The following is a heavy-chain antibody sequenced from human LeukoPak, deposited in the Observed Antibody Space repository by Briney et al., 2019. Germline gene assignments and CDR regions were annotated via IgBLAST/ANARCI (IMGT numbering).Heavy chain of an antibody. CDR2: VYYSGST. D-gene: IGHD6-13*01. J-gene: IGHJ4*02. Sequence: SETLSLTCTVSGGSISSGGYYWSWIRQHPGKGLEWIGYVYYSGSTYYNPSLKSRVTISVDTSKNQFSLKLSSVTAADTAVYYCARVVDSSSWYDYWGQGTLVTVSS. CDR3: ARVVDSSSWYDY. CDR1: GGSISSGGYY. V-gene: IGHV4-31*03.